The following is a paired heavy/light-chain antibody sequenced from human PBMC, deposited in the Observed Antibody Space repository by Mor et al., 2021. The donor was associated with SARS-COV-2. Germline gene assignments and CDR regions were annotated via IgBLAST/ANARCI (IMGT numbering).Heavy chain of an antibody. J-gene: IGHJ4*02. CDR3: AKDLGYRGEYYFDY. CDR1: GFTFSSYA. Sequence: QVQLVESGGGVVQPGRSLRLSCAASGFTFSSYAMHWVRQAPGKGLDWVAVISNDGSNKYYADSVKGRFTISRDNSKNTVYLQMNSLRAEDTAVFYCAKDLGYRGEYYFDYWGQGTLVTVSS. D-gene: IGHD5-18*01. CDR2: ISNDGSNK. V-gene: IGHV3-30*04.
Light chain of an antibody. CDR1: QSVSSN. CDR2: GAS. CDR3: QQYNNWPPMHT. J-gene: IGKJ2*01. V-gene: IGKV3-15*01. Sequence: EIVMTQSPATLSVSPGERATLSCRASQSVSSNLAWYQKKAGQAPRLLIYGASTRATGIPARFSGSGSGTEFTLTISSLQSEDFAVYYCQQYNNWPPMHTFGQGTKLEIK.